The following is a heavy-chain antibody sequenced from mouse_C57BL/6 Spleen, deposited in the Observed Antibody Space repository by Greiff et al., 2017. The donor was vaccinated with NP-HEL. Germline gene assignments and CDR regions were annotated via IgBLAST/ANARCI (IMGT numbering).Heavy chain of an antibody. CDR2: IYPYNGVS. D-gene: IGHD2-4*01. CDR1: GYSFTGYY. Sequence: VQLQQSGPELVKPGASVKISCKASGYSFTGYYMHWVKQSHGNILDWIGYIYPYNGVSSYNQKFKGKATLTVDKSSSPAYMELRSLTYEDSADYYCARISTMITAGAMDYWGQGTSVTVSS. V-gene: IGHV1-31*01. J-gene: IGHJ4*01. CDR3: ARISTMITAGAMDY.